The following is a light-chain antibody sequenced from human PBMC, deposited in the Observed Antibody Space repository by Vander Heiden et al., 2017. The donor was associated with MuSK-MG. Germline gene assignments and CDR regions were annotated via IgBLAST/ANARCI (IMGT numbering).Light chain of an antibody. CDR3: CSYAGSTTFYV. V-gene: IGLV2-23*03. CDR2: DGS. J-gene: IGLJ1*01. CDR1: SSAVGSYNL. Sequence: QSALHQPASVSGSPGQSITISCTGISSAVGSYNLVSWYQQHPDKVPKLMIYDGSKRPSGVSNRFSGSKSGNTASLTISGLQADDEADYYCCSYAGSTTFYVFGTGTEVTVL.